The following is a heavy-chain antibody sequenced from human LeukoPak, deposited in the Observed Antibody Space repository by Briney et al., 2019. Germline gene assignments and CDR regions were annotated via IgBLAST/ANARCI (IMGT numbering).Heavy chain of an antibody. J-gene: IGHJ4*02. Sequence: ASVKVSCKASGYSFSIFGMTWVRQAPGQGLEWMGWISASSGNTNYAQKLQGRATMTTDTSTNTAYMELRSLKSDDTAVYYCARAGATETTHFDYWGQGTLVTVSS. V-gene: IGHV1-18*01. CDR1: GYSFSIFG. CDR2: ISASSGNT. D-gene: IGHD4-17*01. CDR3: ARAGATETTHFDY.